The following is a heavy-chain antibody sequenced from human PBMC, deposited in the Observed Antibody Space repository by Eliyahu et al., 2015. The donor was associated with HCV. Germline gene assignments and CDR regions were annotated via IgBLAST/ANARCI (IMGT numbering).Heavy chain of an antibody. Sequence: QVQLVQSGAXVKKPGAXXXVSCKAXGYXFXSYAMHWVRQAPGQRLEWMGWINAGNGNTKYSQKFQGRVTITRDTSASTAYMELSSLRSEDTAVYYCARVVGATGNWYFDLWGRGTLVTVSS. D-gene: IGHD1-26*01. CDR3: ARVVGATGNWYFDL. V-gene: IGHV1-3*01. CDR1: GYXFXSYA. J-gene: IGHJ2*01. CDR2: INAGNGNT.